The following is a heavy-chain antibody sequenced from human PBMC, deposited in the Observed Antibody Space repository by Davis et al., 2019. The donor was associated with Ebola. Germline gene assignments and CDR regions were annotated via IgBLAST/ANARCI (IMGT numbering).Heavy chain of an antibody. CDR3: ARGLTYYYDSSGYY. Sequence: SETLSLTCTVSGGSISSYYWGWIRQPPGKGLEWIGSIYYSGSTYYNPSLKSRVTISVDTSKNQFSLKLNSVTAADTAVYYCARGLTYYYDSSGYYWGQGTLVTVSS. J-gene: IGHJ4*02. V-gene: IGHV4-39*01. CDR1: GGSISSYY. CDR2: IYYSGST. D-gene: IGHD3-22*01.